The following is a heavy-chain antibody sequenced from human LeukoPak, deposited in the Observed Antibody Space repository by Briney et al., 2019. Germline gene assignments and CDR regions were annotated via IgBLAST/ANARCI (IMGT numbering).Heavy chain of an antibody. J-gene: IGHJ3*02. CDR1: GFTFRSYA. V-gene: IGHV3-64*01. CDR2: ISSNGGTT. Sequence: GGSLRLSCAASGFTFRSYAWHAVRPAPGKGLEYVSVISSNGGTTYYANTGKSTFTISRDNSKNTLYLQMGSLRAEDMAVYYCARVSDLSAFDIWGQGTMVTVSS. CDR3: ARVSDLSAFDI. D-gene: IGHD2-21*01.